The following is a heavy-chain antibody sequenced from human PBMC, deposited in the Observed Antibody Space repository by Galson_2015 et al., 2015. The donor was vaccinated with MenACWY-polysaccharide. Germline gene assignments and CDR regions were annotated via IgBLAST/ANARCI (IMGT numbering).Heavy chain of an antibody. V-gene: IGHV1-8*01. CDR3: AARPKTLGYEVHTW. CDR1: GYTFTSYD. Sequence: QSGAEVKKPGASVKVSCKASGYTFTSYDINWVRQATGQGLEWMGWMNPNSGNTGYAQKFQGRVTITADKSTSTAYMELSSLRSEDTAVYYCAARPKTLGYEVHTWWGQGTLVTVSS. D-gene: IGHD2-15*01. J-gene: IGHJ4*02. CDR2: MNPNSGNT.